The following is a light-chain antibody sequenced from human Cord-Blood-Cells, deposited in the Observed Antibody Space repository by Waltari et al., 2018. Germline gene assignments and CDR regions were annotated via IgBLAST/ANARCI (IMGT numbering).Light chain of an antibody. Sequence: DIQMTQSPSSLSASVGDRVTITCRASQSISSYLNWYQQKPGKAPKLLIYAASSLQSGVPSRFSGSGSGTDFTPTISSLQPDDFATYYCQQSYSTPTFGGGTKVEIK. J-gene: IGKJ4*01. CDR2: AAS. V-gene: IGKV1-39*01. CDR1: QSISSY. CDR3: QQSYSTPT.